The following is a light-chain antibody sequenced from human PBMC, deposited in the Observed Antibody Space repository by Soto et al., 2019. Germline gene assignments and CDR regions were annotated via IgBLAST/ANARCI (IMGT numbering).Light chain of an antibody. CDR3: QQYNNWPPIT. J-gene: IGKJ5*01. CDR1: QSVGSN. Sequence: EIVLTQSPVTLSLSPGERATLPCRASQSVGSNLAWYQQRPGQAPRLLIYGASTRATGIPARFSGSGSGTEFTLTISSLQSEDFAVYYCQQYNNWPPITFGQGTRLEIK. V-gene: IGKV3-15*01. CDR2: GAS.